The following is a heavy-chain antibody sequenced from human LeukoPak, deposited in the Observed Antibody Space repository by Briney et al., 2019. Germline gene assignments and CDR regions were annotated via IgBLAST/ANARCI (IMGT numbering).Heavy chain of an antibody. D-gene: IGHD6-13*01. J-gene: IGHJ4*02. CDR1: GFTFSDYY. CDR2: ISSSGSTI. Sequence: GSLRLSCAASGFTFSDYYMSWIRQAPGKGMEWVSYISSSGSTIYYADSVKGRFTISRDNAKNSLYLQMNSLRAEDTAVYYCARDAAAGTGSLDYWGQGTLVTVSS. CDR3: ARDAAAGTGSLDY. V-gene: IGHV3-11*01.